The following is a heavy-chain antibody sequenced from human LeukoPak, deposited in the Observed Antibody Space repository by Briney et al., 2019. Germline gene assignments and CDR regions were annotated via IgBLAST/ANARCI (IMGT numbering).Heavy chain of an antibody. CDR1: GYTFGSYD. Sequence: GASVKVSCKASGYTFGSYDINWVRKATGQGLEWMGWMNPGSGNTGYAQRFQGRVTMTRDTSINTAYMELSGLRSEDTAVYYCARLSETAAYYYTSGYYYLGYWGQGTLVTVSS. D-gene: IGHD3-22*01. CDR2: MNPGSGNT. CDR3: ARLSETAAYYYTSGYYYLGY. J-gene: IGHJ4*02. V-gene: IGHV1-8*02.